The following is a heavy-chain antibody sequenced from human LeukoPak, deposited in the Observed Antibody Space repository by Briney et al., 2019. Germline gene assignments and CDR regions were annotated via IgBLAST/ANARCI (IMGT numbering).Heavy chain of an antibody. Sequence: SAKVSCKFSGDTFSSYAISWVRQAPGQGLEWMGRIIPLLGIPNYAQNLQGRVTISADKSTTTAYMELSSLRSEDTAMYYCARAGSSRFSVPYYFHYWGLGTLVTVSS. J-gene: IGHJ4*02. CDR1: GDTFSSYA. CDR2: IIPLLGIP. D-gene: IGHD5/OR15-5a*01. V-gene: IGHV1-69*04. CDR3: ARAGSSRFSVPYYFHY.